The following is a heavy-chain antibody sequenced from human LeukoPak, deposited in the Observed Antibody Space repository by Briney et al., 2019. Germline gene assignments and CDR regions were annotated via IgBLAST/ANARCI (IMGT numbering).Heavy chain of an antibody. CDR1: GGSISSYY. V-gene: IGHV4-59*01. Sequence: SETLPLTCTVSGGSISSYYWSWIRQPPGKGLEWIGYIYYSGSTNYNPSLKSRVTISEDTSKNQFSLKLSSVTAADTAVYYCARDRGTWNDDGFDYWGQGTLVTVSS. CDR3: ARDRGTWNDDGFDY. D-gene: IGHD1-1*01. CDR2: IYYSGST. J-gene: IGHJ4*02.